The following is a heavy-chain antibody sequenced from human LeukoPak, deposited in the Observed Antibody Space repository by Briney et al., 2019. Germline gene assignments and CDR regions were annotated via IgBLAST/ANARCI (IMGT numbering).Heavy chain of an antibody. V-gene: IGHV4-39*01. Sequence: SETLSLTCTVSGGSITDYYWGWIRQPPGKGLEWIGSIYYSGSTYYNPSLKSRVTISVDTSKNQFSLKLSSVTAADTAVYYCARHYYYDSSGYSDYWGQGTLVTVSS. CDR1: GGSITDYY. D-gene: IGHD3-22*01. CDR2: IYYSGST. J-gene: IGHJ4*02. CDR3: ARHYYYDSSGYSDY.